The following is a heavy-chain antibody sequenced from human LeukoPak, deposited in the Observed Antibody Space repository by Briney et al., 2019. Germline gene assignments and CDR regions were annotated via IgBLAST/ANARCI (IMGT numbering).Heavy chain of an antibody. CDR1: GYTFTGYY. V-gene: IGHV1-2*02. CDR2: INPNSGGT. D-gene: IGHD3-10*01. J-gene: IGHJ4*02. CDR3: ARVYALLWFGELFSGYFDY. Sequence: GASVKVSCKASGYTFTGYYIHWVRQAPGQGLEWMGWINPNSGGTNYAQKFQGRVTMTRDTSISTAYMELSRLRSDDTAVYYCARVYALLWFGELFSGYFDYWGQGTLVTVSS.